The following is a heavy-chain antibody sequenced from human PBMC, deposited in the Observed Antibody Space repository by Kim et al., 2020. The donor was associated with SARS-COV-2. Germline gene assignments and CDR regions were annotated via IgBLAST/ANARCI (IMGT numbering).Heavy chain of an antibody. CDR2: ISSSSSYI. J-gene: IGHJ2*01. Sequence: GGSLRLSCAASGFTFSSYSMNWVRQAPGKGLEWVSSISSSSSYIYYADSVKGRFTISRDNAKNSLYLQMNSLRAEDTAVYYCAAIEYSSFWYFDLWGRGTLVTVSS. CDR3: AAIEYSSFWYFDL. D-gene: IGHD6-6*01. CDR1: GFTFSSYS. V-gene: IGHV3-21*01.